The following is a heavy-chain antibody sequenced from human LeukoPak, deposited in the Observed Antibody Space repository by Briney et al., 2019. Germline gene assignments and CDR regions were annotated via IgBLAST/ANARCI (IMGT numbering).Heavy chain of an antibody. CDR3: ARGNIVRGVILRYYFDY. CDR1: GDSISSGSYY. CDR2: IYYSGST. D-gene: IGHD3-10*01. J-gene: IGHJ4*02. V-gene: IGHV4-39*01. Sequence: PSETLSLTRTVSGDSISSGSYYWGWIRQPPGKGLEWIGSIYYSGSTYYNPSLKSRVTISVDTSKNQFSLKLSSVTAADTAVYYCARGNIVRGVILRYYFDYWGQGTLVTVSS.